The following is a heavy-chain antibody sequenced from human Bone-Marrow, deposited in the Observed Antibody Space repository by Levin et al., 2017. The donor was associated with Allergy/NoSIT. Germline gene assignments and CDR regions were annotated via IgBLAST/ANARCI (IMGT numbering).Heavy chain of an antibody. CDR2: IKSKTDGGTT. V-gene: IGHV3-15*07. CDR3: TTENRVLYGMDV. CDR1: GFTFSNAW. J-gene: IGHJ6*02. Sequence: GGSLRLSCAASGFTFSNAWMNWVRQAPGKGLEWVGRIKSKTDGGTTDYAAPVKGRFTISRDDSKNTLYLQMNRLKTEDTAVYYCTTENRVLYGMDVWGQGTTVTVSS.